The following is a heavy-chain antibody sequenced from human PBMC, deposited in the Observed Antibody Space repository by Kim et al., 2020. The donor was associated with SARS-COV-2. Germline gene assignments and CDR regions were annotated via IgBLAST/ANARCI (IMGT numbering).Heavy chain of an antibody. CDR3: PRPDCGGDNTHHYYGIEV. Sequence: SETLSLTCTVSGVSISNYYWSWIRLPPGKGLEWTGYINYIWSTNINPSLKSRVTKSVHTPKNQFTLYPNSGTDAEPAVHFFPRPDCGGDNTHHYYGIEV. D-gene: IGHD2-21*02. CDR1: GVSISNYY. J-gene: IGHJ6*01. V-gene: IGHV4-59*08. CDR2: INYIWST.